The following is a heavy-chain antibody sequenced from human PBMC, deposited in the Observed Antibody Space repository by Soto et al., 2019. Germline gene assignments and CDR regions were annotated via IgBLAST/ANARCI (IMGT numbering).Heavy chain of an antibody. CDR2: VIPIFGTA. CDR3: AANQYCSSTSCSKAYYGMDV. J-gene: IGHJ6*02. D-gene: IGHD2-2*01. V-gene: IGHV1-69*13. Sequence: SSVKVSCTASGGTFSSYTISWVRQAPGEGLEWMGGVIPIFGTANYAQKFQGRVTITADESTSTAYMELSSLRSEDTAVYYCAANQYCSSTSCSKAYYGMDVWGQGTAVTVSS. CDR1: GGTFSSYT.